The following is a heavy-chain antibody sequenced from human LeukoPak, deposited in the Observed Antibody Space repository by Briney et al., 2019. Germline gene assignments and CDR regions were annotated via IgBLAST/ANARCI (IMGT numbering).Heavy chain of an antibody. Sequence: SETLSLTCTVSGGSISSSSYYWGWIRQPPGKGLEWIGSIYYSGSTNYNPSLKSRVTISVDTSKNQFSLKLSSVTAADTAVYYCARDLGAGDYVGDFDYWGQGTLVTVSS. V-gene: IGHV4-39*07. D-gene: IGHD4-17*01. J-gene: IGHJ4*02. CDR2: IYYSGST. CDR1: GGSISSSSYY. CDR3: ARDLGAGDYVGDFDY.